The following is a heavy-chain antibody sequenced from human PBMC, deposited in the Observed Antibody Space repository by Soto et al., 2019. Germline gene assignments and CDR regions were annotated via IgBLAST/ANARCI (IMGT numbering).Heavy chain of an antibody. CDR1: EFSFSDYS. Sequence: EVQLVESGGGLVKPGGSLRLSCAASEFSFSDYSMNWVRQAPGKGLEWVSSISGSSSYIYYTDSLKGRFTVSRDNANKSLYLQMNSLRAEDTAVYYCARDGAYXXXIGCRNYYXYMDVWGKGTTVTVSS. V-gene: IGHV3-21*01. CDR3: ARDGAYXXXIGCRNYYXYMDV. D-gene: IGHD3-10*01. J-gene: IGHJ6*03. CDR2: ISGSSSYI.